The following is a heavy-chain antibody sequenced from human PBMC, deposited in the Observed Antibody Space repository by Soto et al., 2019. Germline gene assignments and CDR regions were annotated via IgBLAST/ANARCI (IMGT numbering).Heavy chain of an antibody. D-gene: IGHD4-4*01. V-gene: IGHV1-3*01. CDR2: INGGNGNT. Sequence: ASVKVSCKASEYTFTSYTMHWLRQAPGQRLEWMGWINGGNGNTKYSQKFQGRVTITRDTSASTAYMELSSLRSDDTAVYYCARELQGLYYFDDCGQGPLVTLSS. CDR1: EYTFTSYT. CDR3: ARELQGLYYFDD. J-gene: IGHJ4*02.